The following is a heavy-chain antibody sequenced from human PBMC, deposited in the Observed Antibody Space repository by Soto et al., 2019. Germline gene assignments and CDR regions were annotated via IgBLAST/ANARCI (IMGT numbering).Heavy chain of an antibody. D-gene: IGHD5-18*01. CDR3: ASLHATPIQLWFDRNWFDP. CDR1: GFTFSSYE. V-gene: IGHV3-48*03. J-gene: IGHJ5*02. Sequence: GGSLRLSCAASGFTFSSYEMNWVRQAPGKGLEWVSYISSSGSTIYYADSVKGRFTISRDNAKNSLYLQMNILRAEDTAVYYCASLHATPIQLWFDRNWFDPWGQGPLVTV. CDR2: ISSSGSTI.